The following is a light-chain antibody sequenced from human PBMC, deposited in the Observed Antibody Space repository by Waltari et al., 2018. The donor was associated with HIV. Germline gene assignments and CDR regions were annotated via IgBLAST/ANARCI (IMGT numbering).Light chain of an antibody. J-gene: IGKJ1*01. Sequence: EIVMTQSPATLSVSPGERATLSCRASQGVNSNLAWYQQKAGQAPRLLIYGASTRASGVPARFSGSGFGTEFTLTISSLQSEDFALYYCQQYNKWPPGRTFGQGTKVEIK. CDR3: QQYNKWPPGRT. V-gene: IGKV3-15*01. CDR1: QGVNSN. CDR2: GAS.